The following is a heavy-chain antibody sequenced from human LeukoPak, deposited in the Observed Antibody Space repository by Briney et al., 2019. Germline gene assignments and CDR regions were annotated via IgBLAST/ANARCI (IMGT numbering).Heavy chain of an antibody. CDR2: IYTSGST. CDR1: GGSISSYY. Sequence: SETLSLTCTVSGGSISSYYWSWIRQPAGKGLEWIGRIYTSGSTNYNPSLKSRVTISVDTSKNQFSLKLSSVTAADTAVYYCARDAHGPYSSYFDYWGQGTLVTVSS. D-gene: IGHD6-13*01. V-gene: IGHV4-4*07. J-gene: IGHJ4*02. CDR3: ARDAHGPYSSYFDY.